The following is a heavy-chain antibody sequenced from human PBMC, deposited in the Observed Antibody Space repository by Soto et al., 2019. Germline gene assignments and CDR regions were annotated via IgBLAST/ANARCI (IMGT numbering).Heavy chain of an antibody. CDR1: GFTFSSYA. Sequence: QVQLLESGGGVVQPGRSLRLSCAASGFTFSSYAMHWVRQAPGKGLEWVAILSYDGINKYYADSVKSRFTISRDNSKNTLYLQMNSLRTEDTAVYFCARDLSSTGGFHPDYWGQGTLVTVSS. CDR2: LSYDGINK. CDR3: ARDLSSTGGFHPDY. D-gene: IGHD6-19*01. V-gene: IGHV3-30-3*01. J-gene: IGHJ4*02.